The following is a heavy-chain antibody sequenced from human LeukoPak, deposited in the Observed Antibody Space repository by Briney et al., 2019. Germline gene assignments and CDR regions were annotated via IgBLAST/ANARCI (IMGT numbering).Heavy chain of an antibody. CDR2: ISGDGSDT. CDR3: ARDYNYYFDY. J-gene: IGHJ4*02. D-gene: IGHD1-1*01. V-gene: IGHV3-74*01. Sequence: GGSLRLSCAASGFTARHYWMHWVRQAPGKGLVWLSRISGDGSDTTYADSVKGRFTISRDNARNTLDLQMNSLRVEDTAVYYCARDYNYYFDYWGQGIQVTVSS. CDR1: GFTARHYW.